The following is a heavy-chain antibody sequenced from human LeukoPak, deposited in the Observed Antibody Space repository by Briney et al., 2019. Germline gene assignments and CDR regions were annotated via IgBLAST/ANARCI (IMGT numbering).Heavy chain of an antibody. V-gene: IGHV1-69*13. J-gene: IGHJ4*02. Sequence: SVKVSCKASGGTFSSYAISWVRQAPGQGLEWMGGIIPIFGTANYAQKFQGRVTITADESTSTAYMELGSLRSEDTAVYYCATERGLGSRGFGYWGQGTLVTVSS. CDR1: GGTFSSYA. CDR3: ATERGLGSRGFGY. D-gene: IGHD1-26*01. CDR2: IIPIFGTA.